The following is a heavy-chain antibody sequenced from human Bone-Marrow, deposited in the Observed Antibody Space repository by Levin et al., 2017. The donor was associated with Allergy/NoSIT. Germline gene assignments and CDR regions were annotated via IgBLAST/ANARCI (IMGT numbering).Heavy chain of an antibody. D-gene: IGHD1-26*01. J-gene: IGHJ5*02. CDR2: IFWDDDK. CDR3: ANRSGSHLPTRSWPDP. V-gene: IGHV2-5*02. Sequence: ESGPTLVKPTQTLTLTCTFSGFSLSPSGVGVDWIRPSPGKALECLALIFWDDDKRYSPSLKTRLTITKDISKNQVVLTMTNIDPLDTAKYYCANRSGSHLPTRSWPDPWGQGILVTVSS. CDR1: GFSLSPSGVG.